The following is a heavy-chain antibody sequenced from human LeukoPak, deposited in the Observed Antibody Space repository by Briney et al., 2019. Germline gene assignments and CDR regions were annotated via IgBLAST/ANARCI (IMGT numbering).Heavy chain of an antibody. J-gene: IGHJ4*02. V-gene: IGHV1-2*02. CDR2: INPNSGGT. CDR3: ARSQQYYYDSSGYYR. Sequence: ASVKVSCKASGYTFTGYYMHWVRQAPGQGLEWMGWINPNSGGTNYAQKFQGRVTMTRDTSNSTAYMELSRLRSDDTAVYYCARSQQYYYDSSGYYRWGQGTLVTVSS. CDR1: GYTFTGYY. D-gene: IGHD3-22*01.